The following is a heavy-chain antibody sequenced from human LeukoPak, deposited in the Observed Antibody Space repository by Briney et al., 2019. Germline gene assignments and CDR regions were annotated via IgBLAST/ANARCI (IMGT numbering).Heavy chain of an antibody. J-gene: IGHJ3*02. CDR1: GFTFSTYA. D-gene: IGHD4-17*01. CDR2: ISGSGAGK. V-gene: IGHV3-23*01. CDR3: AKAAYGDYAGAFDI. Sequence: GGSLRLSCAASGFTFSTYAMTWVRQAPGKGLEWVSSISGSGAGKFYAAPVKGRFTTSRGNSKNTLYVQMNSLRAEDTAVYYCAKAAYGDYAGAFDIWGQGTMVIVSS.